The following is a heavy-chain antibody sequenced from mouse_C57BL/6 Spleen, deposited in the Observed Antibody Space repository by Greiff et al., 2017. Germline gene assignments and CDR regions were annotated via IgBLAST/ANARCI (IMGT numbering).Heavy chain of an antibody. CDR2: IDPATGGT. D-gene: IGHD1-1*01. Sequence: QVQLQQSGAELVRPGASVTLSCKASGYTFTDYEMHWVKQTPVHGLEWIGAIDPATGGTAYNQKFKGKAILTADKSSSTAYMELRSLTSEDSAVYYCTRSYYYGSSHYFDYWGQGTTLTVSS. CDR1: GYTFTDYE. V-gene: IGHV1-15*01. CDR3: TRSYYYGSSHYFDY. J-gene: IGHJ2*01.